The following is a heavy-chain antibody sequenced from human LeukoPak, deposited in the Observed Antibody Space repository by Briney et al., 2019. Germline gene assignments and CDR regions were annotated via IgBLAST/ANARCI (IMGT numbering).Heavy chain of an antibody. J-gene: IGHJ4*02. CDR2: ISYDGSNK. V-gene: IGHV3-30*04. CDR3: AVGYFDY. CDR1: GFTFSSYA. Sequence: GGSLRLSCAASGFTFSSYAMHWVRQAPGKGLEWVAVISYDGSNKYYADSVKGRFTISRGNSKNTLYLQMNSLRAEDTAVYYCAVGYFDYWGQGTLVTVSS. D-gene: IGHD3-16*01.